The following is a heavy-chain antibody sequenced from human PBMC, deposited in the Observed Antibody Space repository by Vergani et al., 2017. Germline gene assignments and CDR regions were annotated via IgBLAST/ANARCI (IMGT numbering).Heavy chain of an antibody. CDR1: GGSISSYY. J-gene: IGHJ4*02. V-gene: IGHV4-59*01. CDR2: IYYSGST. CDR3: ARAPSSGYYYFDY. Sequence: QVQLQESGPGLVKPSETLSLTCTVSGGSISSYYWSWIRHPPGKGLEWIGYIYYSGSTNYNPSLKCRVTISVDTSKNQFSLKLSSVTAADTAVYYWARAPSSGYYYFDYWGQGTLVTVSS. D-gene: IGHD3-22*01.